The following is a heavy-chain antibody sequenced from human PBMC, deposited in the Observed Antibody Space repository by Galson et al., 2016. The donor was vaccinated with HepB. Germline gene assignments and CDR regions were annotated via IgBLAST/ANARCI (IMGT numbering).Heavy chain of an antibody. V-gene: IGHV5-51*01. Sequence: QSGAEVKKPGESLKISCKGSGYSFSSHWIGWVRQMPGKGPEWMGIIYPGDSDTRYGPPFQGQVTISADKSINTAFLQWSSLKASDTAMYYCARTNSGWLYYFGAWVQGTQVTVSS. J-gene: IGHJ4*02. CDR1: GYSFSSHW. CDR3: ARTNSGWLYYFGA. CDR2: IYPGDSDT. D-gene: IGHD6-19*01.